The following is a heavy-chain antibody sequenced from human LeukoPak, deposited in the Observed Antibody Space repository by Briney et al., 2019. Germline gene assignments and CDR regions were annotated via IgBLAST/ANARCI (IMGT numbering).Heavy chain of an antibody. CDR2: INHSGST. V-gene: IGHV4-34*01. CDR3: ARGLGWAFDY. D-gene: IGHD2-15*01. Sequence: GSLRLSCAASGFTFSTFAMIWVRQPPGKGLEWIGEINHSGSTNYNPSLKSRVTISVDTSKNQFSLKLSSVTAADTAVYYCARGLGWAFDYWGQGTLVTVSS. CDR1: GFTFSTFA. J-gene: IGHJ4*02.